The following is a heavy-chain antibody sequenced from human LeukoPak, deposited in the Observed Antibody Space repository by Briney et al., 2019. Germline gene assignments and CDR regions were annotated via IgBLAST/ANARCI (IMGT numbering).Heavy chain of an antibody. D-gene: IGHD6-19*01. J-gene: IGHJ3*02. V-gene: IGHV3-23*01. Sequence: GGSLTLSCAASGFTFSSYAMTWVRQAPGKGLEWVSGISGSSATTYYADSVKGRFTISRDNSKNTLYLQMNSLRAEDSALYYCAKDRVAVTGRISAFDIWGQGTMVTVSS. CDR2: ISGSSATT. CDR3: AKDRVAVTGRISAFDI. CDR1: GFTFSSYA.